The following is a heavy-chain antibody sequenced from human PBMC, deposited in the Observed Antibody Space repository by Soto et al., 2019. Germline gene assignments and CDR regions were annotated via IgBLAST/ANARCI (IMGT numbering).Heavy chain of an antibody. Sequence: QVQLLESGPGLVKASETLSLTCTVSGGSISGYHWSWIRQTPGKGLEWIGKIYPSGSTDYNPSLNRPIIISADTSTNQGSLKPSPVTAAHTAIYYCARLLGTAVFDHWGQGTLVTVSS. CDR2: IYPSGST. CDR3: ARLLGTAVFDH. CDR1: GGSISGYH. D-gene: IGHD2-21*02. J-gene: IGHJ4*02. V-gene: IGHV4-4*09.